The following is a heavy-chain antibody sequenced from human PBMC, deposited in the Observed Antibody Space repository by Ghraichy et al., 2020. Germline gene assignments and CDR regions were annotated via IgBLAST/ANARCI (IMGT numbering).Heavy chain of an antibody. CDR2: ISYDGSGQ. CDR3: ARASYSGFDKYSGYDEHYFDY. V-gene: IGHV3-30*04. CDR1: GFTFSTYT. J-gene: IGHJ4*02. D-gene: IGHD5-12*01. Sequence: GGSLRLSCAASGFTFSTYTIHWVRQAPGKGLEWVALISYDGSGQSYADSVKGRFTISRDNSKDTLYLHMNSLRAGDTAVYYCARASYSGFDKYSGYDEHYFDYWGQGALVTVSS.